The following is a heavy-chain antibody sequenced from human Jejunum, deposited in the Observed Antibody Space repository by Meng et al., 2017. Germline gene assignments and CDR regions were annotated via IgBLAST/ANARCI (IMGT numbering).Heavy chain of an antibody. CDR2: FHHSGSA. CDR1: GVSVNSGFYY. CDR3: TGGPDSAKSGY. J-gene: IGHJ4*02. D-gene: IGHD1-14*01. Sequence: QGQGQQAGPGLVRPSETLSLTCTVSGVSVNSGFYYWNWVRQPPGKGLEFIGSFHHSGSAHYNASLEGRVTMSLDTSKNQFSLRLTSVTAADSALYYCTGGPDSAKSGYWGQGTLVTVSS. V-gene: IGHV4-61*01.